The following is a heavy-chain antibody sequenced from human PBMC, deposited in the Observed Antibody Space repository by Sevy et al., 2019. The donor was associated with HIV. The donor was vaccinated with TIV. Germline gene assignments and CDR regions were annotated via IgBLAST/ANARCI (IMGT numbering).Heavy chain of an antibody. Sequence: GGSLRLSCAASGFTFSDYDMHWVRQAPGKGLEWVAVMSHDGNYKNHADSVKVRLTISRDNFKITLYLQMNSLRVEDTAVYFCARLFSCGGDCYYLDYWGQGAPVTVSS. CDR1: GFTFSDYD. CDR3: ARLFSCGGDCYYLDY. V-gene: IGHV3-30*04. J-gene: IGHJ4*02. CDR2: MSHDGNYK. D-gene: IGHD2-21*02.